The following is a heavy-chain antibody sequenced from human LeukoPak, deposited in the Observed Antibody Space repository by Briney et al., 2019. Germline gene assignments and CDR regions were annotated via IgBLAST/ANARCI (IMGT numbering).Heavy chain of an antibody. Sequence: ETLSLTCTVSGGSISSSSYYWGWIRQPPGKGLEWVSAISGSGGSTYYADSVKGRFTISRDNSKNTLYLQMNSLRAEDTAVYFCAREGASIYGLLFDIWGQGTMVTVSS. D-gene: IGHD3-10*01. CDR2: ISGSGGST. V-gene: IGHV3-23*01. J-gene: IGHJ3*02. CDR1: GGSISSSSYY. CDR3: AREGASIYGLLFDI.